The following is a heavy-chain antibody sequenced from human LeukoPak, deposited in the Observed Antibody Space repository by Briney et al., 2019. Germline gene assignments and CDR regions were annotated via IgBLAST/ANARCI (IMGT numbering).Heavy chain of an antibody. D-gene: IGHD3-9*01. CDR3: AKASRGDGRYFDWLFSYYFDY. CDR1: GFTFSRYA. J-gene: IGHJ4*02. Sequence: GGSLRLSCAASGFTFSRYAMHWVRQAPGKGLEWVSGISWNSGSIGYADSVKGRFTISRDNAKNSLYLQMNSLRAEDTALYYCAKASRGDGRYFDWLFSYYFDYWGQGTLVTVSS. CDR2: ISWNSGSI. V-gene: IGHV3-9*01.